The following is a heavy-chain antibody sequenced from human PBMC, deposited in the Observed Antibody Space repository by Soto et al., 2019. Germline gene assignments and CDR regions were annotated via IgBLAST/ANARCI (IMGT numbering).Heavy chain of an antibody. J-gene: IGHJ3*02. CDR1: GYTFTSYY. D-gene: IGHD1-7*01. CDR2: INPSGGST. V-gene: IGHV1-46*01. Sequence: GASVKVSCKASGYTFTSYYMHWARQAPGQGLEWMGIINPSGGSTSYAQKFQGRVTMTRDTSTSTVYMELSSLRSEDTAVYYCARPVTGTIKAFDIWGQGTMVTVSS. CDR3: ARPVTGTIKAFDI.